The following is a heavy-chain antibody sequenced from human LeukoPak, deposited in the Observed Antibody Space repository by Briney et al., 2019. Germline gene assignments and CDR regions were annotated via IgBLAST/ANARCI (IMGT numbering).Heavy chain of an antibody. J-gene: IGHJ4*02. Sequence: SETLSLTCTVSGGSISGSYWSWIRQPPGKGLEWIGYIYYSGTANYNPSLKSRVTISVDTSRNQFSLKLSSVTAADTAVYYCARRGSGSPFDYWGQGTLVTVSS. V-gene: IGHV4-59*08. D-gene: IGHD1-26*01. CDR2: IYYSGTA. CDR3: ARRGSGSPFDY. CDR1: GGSISGSY.